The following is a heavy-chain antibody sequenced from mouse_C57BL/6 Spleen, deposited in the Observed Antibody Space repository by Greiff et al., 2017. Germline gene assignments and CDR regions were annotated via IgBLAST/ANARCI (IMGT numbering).Heavy chain of an antibody. CDR1: GYTFTDYE. J-gene: IGHJ2*01. Sequence: LVESGAELVRPGASVTLSCKASGYTFTDYEMHWVKQTPVHGLEWIGAIDPETGGTAYNQKFKGKAILTADKSSSTAYMELRSLTSEDSAVYYCTREANFDYWGQGTTLTVSS. CDR3: TREANFDY. V-gene: IGHV1-15*01. D-gene: IGHD1-1*01. CDR2: IDPETGGT.